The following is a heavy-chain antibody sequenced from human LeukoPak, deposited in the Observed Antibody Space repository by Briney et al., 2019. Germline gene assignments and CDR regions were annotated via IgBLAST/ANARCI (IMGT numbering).Heavy chain of an antibody. CDR1: GGSISSGAYY. D-gene: IGHD3-9*01. J-gene: IGHJ4*02. CDR3: ARRGLYDILTGFSPESFDY. V-gene: IGHV4-30-2*01. Sequence: PSQTLSLTCTVSGGSISSGAYYWSWVRQPPGKGLEWIGHIYHSGSANYNPSLKSRVTISVDRSKNQFSLKLGSVTAADTAVYYCARRGLYDILTGFSPESFDYWGQGTLVTVSS. CDR2: IYHSGSA.